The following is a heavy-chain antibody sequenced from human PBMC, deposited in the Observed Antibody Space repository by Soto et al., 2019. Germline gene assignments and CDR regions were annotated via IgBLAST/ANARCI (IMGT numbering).Heavy chain of an antibody. CDR1: GGSISSYY. D-gene: IGHD2-15*01. CDR3: ARVGILYFFDY. V-gene: IGHV4-59*01. CDR2: IYHSGST. J-gene: IGHJ4*02. Sequence: SETLSLTCTVSGGSISSYYWSWIRQPPGKGLEWIGYIYHSGSTNYNPSLKSRVTISVDTSKNQFSLKLSSVTAADTAVYYCARVGILYFFDYWGQGTLVTVSS.